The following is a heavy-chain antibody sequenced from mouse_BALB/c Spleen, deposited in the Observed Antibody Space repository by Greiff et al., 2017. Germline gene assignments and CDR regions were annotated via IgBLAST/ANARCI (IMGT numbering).Heavy chain of an antibody. CDR2: INSNGGST. CDR3: ASELGRYAMDY. D-gene: IGHD4-1*01. J-gene: IGHJ4*01. Sequence: EVQLVESGGGLVQPGGSLKLSCAASGFTFSSYGMSWVRQTPDKRLELVATINSNGGSTYYPDSVKGRFTISRDNAKNTLYLQMSSLKSEDTAMYYCASELGRYAMDYWGQGASVTVSS. CDR1: GFTFSSYG. V-gene: IGHV5-6-3*01.